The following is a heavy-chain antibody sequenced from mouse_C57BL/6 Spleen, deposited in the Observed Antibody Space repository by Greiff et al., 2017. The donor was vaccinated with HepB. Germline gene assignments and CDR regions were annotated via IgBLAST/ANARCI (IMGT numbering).Heavy chain of an antibody. D-gene: IGHD2-3*01. CDR3: ARGNDGYSSYWYFDV. J-gene: IGHJ1*03. V-gene: IGHV1-26*01. CDR1: GYTFTDYY. CDR2: INPNNGGT. Sequence: EVQLQQSGPELVKPGASVKISCKASGYTFTDYYMNWVKQSHGKSLEWIGDINPNNGGTSYNQKFKGKATLAVDKSSSTAYMELRSLTSEDSAVYYCARGNDGYSSYWYFDVWGTGTTVTVSS.